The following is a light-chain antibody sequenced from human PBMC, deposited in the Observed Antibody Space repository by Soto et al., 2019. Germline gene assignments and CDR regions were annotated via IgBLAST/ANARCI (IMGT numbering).Light chain of an antibody. J-gene: IGLJ2*01. CDR1: RSNIGAGYD. Sequence: QSVLTQPPSVSGAPGQRVTISCTGSRSNIGAGYDVHWYQQLPGTAPKLLIYCNSNRPSGVPDRFSGSKSVTSASLAITGLQAEDEADYYCQSYDSSLSGYVVFGGGTQLTVL. CDR3: QSYDSSLSGYVV. CDR2: CNS. V-gene: IGLV1-40*01.